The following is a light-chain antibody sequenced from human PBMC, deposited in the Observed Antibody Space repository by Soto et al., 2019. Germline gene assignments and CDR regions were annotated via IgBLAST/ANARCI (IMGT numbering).Light chain of an antibody. CDR2: VGTGGVVV. CDR3: GADNGSGSSFVYVV. CDR1: SGYSNYK. J-gene: IGLJ2*01. Sequence: QSVLTQPPSASASLGALVTLTGTLSSGYSNYKVDWFQQRPGKGPRFVMRVGTGGVVVSKGDGIPDRFSVLGSGLNRYLTIRNIQEEDESDYHCGADNGSGSSFVYVVFGGGTKVTVL. V-gene: IGLV9-49*01.